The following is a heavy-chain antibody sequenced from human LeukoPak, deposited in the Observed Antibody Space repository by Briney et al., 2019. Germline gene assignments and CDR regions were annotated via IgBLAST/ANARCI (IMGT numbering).Heavy chain of an antibody. J-gene: IGHJ4*02. CDR1: GFPFSRNG. Sequence: GGSLRLSCAASGFPFSRNGMHWVRQVPGKGLEWLAVISYDGSNKAYADSVKGRFTISRDNSNNTLHLQMNSLRAEDTAVYYCGKDMARIYYYGSGEIDYWGQGTLVTVSS. CDR3: GKDMARIYYYGSGEIDY. D-gene: IGHD3-10*01. CDR2: ISYDGSNK. V-gene: IGHV3-30*18.